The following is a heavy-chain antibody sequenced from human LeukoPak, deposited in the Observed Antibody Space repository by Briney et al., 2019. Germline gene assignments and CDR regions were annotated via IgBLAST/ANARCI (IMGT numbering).Heavy chain of an antibody. Sequence: GRSLRLSCAASGFTFSNYDMHWVRQAPGKGLEWVAVISYDGTNKYYADSVKGRFTISRDSSKSTLYLQMNSLRAEDTAVYYCAKSLIGSGYGWAPFDYWGQGTLVTVSS. CDR2: ISYDGTNK. V-gene: IGHV3-30*18. J-gene: IGHJ4*02. CDR1: GFTFSNYD. CDR3: AKSLIGSGYGWAPFDY. D-gene: IGHD5-12*01.